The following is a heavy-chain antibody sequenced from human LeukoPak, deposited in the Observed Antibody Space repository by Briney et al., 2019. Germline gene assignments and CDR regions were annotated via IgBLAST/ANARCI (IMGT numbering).Heavy chain of an antibody. CDR2: VSSNGGGT. CDR3: VKDLEAYSGDRYYAFDI. J-gene: IGHJ3*02. V-gene: IGHV3-64D*06. Sequence: GGSLRLSCSASGFTFSAYAMYWVRQAPGKGLEYVSGVSSNGGGTYYADSVKGRFSISRDNLKNTLYLQVSRVRAEDTAVYHCVKDLEAYSGDRYYAFDIWGQGTMVTVSS. D-gene: IGHD6-19*01. CDR1: GFTFSAYA.